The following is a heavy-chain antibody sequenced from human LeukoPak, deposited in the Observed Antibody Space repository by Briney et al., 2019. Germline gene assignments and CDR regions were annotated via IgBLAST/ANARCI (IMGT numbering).Heavy chain of an antibody. Sequence: GGSLRLSCAASGFTFSSYWMTWVRQAPGKGLEWVANIKQDGSEKYYVDSVKGRFTISRDNAKNSLYLQMNSLRAEDTAVYYCAKDGGNARRGSLWYFDLWGRGTLVTVSS. CDR2: IKQDGSEK. D-gene: IGHD3-16*01. CDR1: GFTFSSYW. V-gene: IGHV3-7*03. CDR3: AKDGGNARRGSLWYFDL. J-gene: IGHJ2*01.